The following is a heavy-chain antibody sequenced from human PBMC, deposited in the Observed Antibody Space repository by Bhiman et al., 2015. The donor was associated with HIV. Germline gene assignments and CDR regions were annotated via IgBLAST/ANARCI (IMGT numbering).Heavy chain of an antibody. CDR1: GFTFSDYS. J-gene: IGHJ4*02. Sequence: EVHLVESGGGLVKPGESLRLSCAGSGFTFSDYSMIWVRQAPGKGLEWVSSIGAGGDYIFYADSLKGRFTISRDNAKNSVYLQIDSLRVDDTALYYCVRRLYCSAGVCSDYWGQGTLVTVSS. CDR2: IGAGGDYI. V-gene: IGHV3-21*01. D-gene: IGHD2-8*02. CDR3: VRRLYCSAGVCSDY.